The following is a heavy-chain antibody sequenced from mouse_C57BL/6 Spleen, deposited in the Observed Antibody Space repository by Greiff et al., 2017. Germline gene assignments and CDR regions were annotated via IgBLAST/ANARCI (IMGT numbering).Heavy chain of an antibody. CDR1: RFTFSSYG. D-gene: IGHD1-1*01. J-gene: IGHJ4*01. CDR3: ARASYGSSRMDY. V-gene: IGHV5-6*02. Sequence: EVKLVESGGDLVKPGGSLKLSCAASRFTFSSYGMSWVRQTPDKRLEWVATISSGGSYSYYPDSVKGRSTISSDNAKNTLYLQMSSLKSEDTAMYYCARASYGSSRMDYWGQGTSVTVSS. CDR2: ISSGGSYS.